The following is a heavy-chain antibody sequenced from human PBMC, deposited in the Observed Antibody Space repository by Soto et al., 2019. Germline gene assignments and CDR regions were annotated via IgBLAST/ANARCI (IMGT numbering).Heavy chain of an antibody. D-gene: IGHD4-17*01. CDR3: VRDGSTDTTNFHYDMDV. CDR2: INAESSTI. CDR1: GFTLSSYH. V-gene: IGHV3-48*03. J-gene: IGHJ6*02. Sequence: GWSLRLSCAASGFTLSSYHMDWVRQAPGKGLEWVSYINAESSTIHYAASVKGRFTISRDNAKNSLYLPMDSLRAEDTAVYYFVRDGSTDTTNFHYDMDVWGQGTTGTVS.